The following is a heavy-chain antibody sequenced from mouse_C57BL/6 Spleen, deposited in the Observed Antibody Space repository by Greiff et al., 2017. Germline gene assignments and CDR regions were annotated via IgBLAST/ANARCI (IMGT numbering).Heavy chain of an antibody. D-gene: IGHD2-4*01. CDR2: IDPETGGT. J-gene: IGHJ2*01. V-gene: IGHV1-15*01. Sequence: VQLQQSGAELVRPGASVTLSCKASGYTFTDYEMHWVKQTPVHGLEWIGAIDPETGGTAYNQKFKGKAILTADKSSSTAYMELRSLTSEDSAVYYCTSMITTTWNYFDSWGQGTTLTVSS. CDR1: GYTFTDYE. CDR3: TSMITTTWNYFDS.